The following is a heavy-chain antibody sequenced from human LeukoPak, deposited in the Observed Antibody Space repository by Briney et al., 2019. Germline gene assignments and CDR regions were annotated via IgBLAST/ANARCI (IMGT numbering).Heavy chain of an antibody. J-gene: IGHJ3*02. CDR2: IRYDGSNK. V-gene: IGHV3-30*02. Sequence: PGGSLRLSCAASGFTFSSYGMHWVRQAPGKGLEWVAFIRYDGSNKYYADSVKGRFAISRDNSQNTLHLQMNILRVEDTAVYYCVKDWGVLPDYSADGFDIWGPGTVVTVSS. D-gene: IGHD4-11*01. CDR3: VKDWGVLPDYSADGFDI. CDR1: GFTFSSYG.